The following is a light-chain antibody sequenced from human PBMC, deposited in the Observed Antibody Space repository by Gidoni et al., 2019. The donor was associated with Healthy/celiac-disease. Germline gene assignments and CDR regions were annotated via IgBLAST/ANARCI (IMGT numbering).Light chain of an antibody. CDR3: QQYDNLLT. CDR1: QDNSNY. Sequence: DIQMTQSPSSLSASVGDRVTITCQASQDNSNYSNWYQQKPGKAPKLLIYDASKLETGVPSRFSGSGSGTDFTFTISSLQPEDIATYYCQQYDNLLTFGGGTKVEIK. J-gene: IGKJ4*01. V-gene: IGKV1-33*01. CDR2: DAS.